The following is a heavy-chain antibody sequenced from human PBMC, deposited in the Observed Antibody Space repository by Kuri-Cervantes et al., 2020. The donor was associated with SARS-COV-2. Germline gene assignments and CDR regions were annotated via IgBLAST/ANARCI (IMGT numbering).Heavy chain of an antibody. J-gene: IGHJ4*02. D-gene: IGHD3-22*01. CDR1: GCTFSDYY. CDR3: AKDSSDYDSSGGPSAY. CDR2: ISSSGSTI. Sequence: SCKASGCTFSDYYMSWIRQAPGKGLEWVSYISSSGSTIYYADSVKGRFTISRDNAKNSLYLQMNSLRAEDTAVYYCAKDSSDYDSSGGPSAYWGQGTLVTVSS. V-gene: IGHV3-11*04.